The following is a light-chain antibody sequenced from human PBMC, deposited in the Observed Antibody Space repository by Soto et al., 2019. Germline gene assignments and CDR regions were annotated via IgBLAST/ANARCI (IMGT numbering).Light chain of an antibody. CDR2: KAS. CDR3: QQYNDNWT. V-gene: IGKV1-5*03. Sequence: DIQMTQSPSTLSASVGDRVTITCRASQSISSWLAWYQQKPGKAPKLLIYKASTLQSGVPSRFSGSGSGTEFTIAIRSLQPDDSATYYCQQYNDNWTFGQGTKVEIK. CDR1: QSISSW. J-gene: IGKJ1*01.